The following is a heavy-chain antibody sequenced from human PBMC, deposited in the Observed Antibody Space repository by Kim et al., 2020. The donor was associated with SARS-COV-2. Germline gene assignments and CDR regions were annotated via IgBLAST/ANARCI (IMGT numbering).Heavy chain of an antibody. CDR2: ITSSSMYT. Sequence: GGSLRLSCAASGFTFSSHDMNWVRQPPGKGLEWVASITSSSMYTYYVDSLKGRLTVSRDNAKNTVYLQMNSLRSEDTGVYYCSRESSSGDGMDVWGQGTTVTVSS. CDR1: GFTFSSHD. CDR3: SRESSSGDGMDV. V-gene: IGHV3-21*01. J-gene: IGHJ6*02. D-gene: IGHD6-6*01.